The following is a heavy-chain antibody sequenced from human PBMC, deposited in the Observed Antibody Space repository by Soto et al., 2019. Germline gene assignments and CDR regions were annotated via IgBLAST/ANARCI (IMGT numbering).Heavy chain of an antibody. CDR3: ARVSGSYYYGMDV. Sequence: QVQLQESGPGLVKPSGTLSLTCAVSGGSISSSNCWSWVRQPPGKGLEWIGEIYHSGSTNFNPSLKSRVTISVDKSKNPFSLKLNSVTAAYTAVYYCARVSGSYYYGMDVWGQGTTVTVSS. CDR2: IYHSGST. V-gene: IGHV4-4*02. J-gene: IGHJ6*02. CDR1: GGSISSSNC.